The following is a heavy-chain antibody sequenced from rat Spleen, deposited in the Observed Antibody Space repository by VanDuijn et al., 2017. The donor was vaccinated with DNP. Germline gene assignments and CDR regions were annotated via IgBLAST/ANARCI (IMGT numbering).Heavy chain of an antibody. CDR3: ARSGTSSFAY. CDR1: GYSITSSYR. J-gene: IGHJ2*01. Sequence: EVQLQESGPGLVKPSQSLSLTCSVTGYSITSSYRWNWIRKFPGNKLEWMGYINSAGSTNYNPSLKSRISITRDTSKNQFFLQVNSVTTEDTATYYCARSGTSSFAYWGQGVMVTVSS. V-gene: IGHV3-3*01. D-gene: IGHD3-1*01. CDR2: INSAGST.